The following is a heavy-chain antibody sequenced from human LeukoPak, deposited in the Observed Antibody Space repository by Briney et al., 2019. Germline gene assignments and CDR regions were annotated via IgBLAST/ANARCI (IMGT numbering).Heavy chain of an antibody. CDR1: GFTFSSYG. D-gene: IGHD6-13*01. J-gene: IGHJ3*02. CDR2: ISYDGSNK. V-gene: IGHV3-30*18. Sequence: GGSLRLSCAASGFTFSSYGMHWVRQAPGKGLEWVAVISYDGSNKYYADSVKGRFTISRDNSKNTLYLQMNSLRAEDTAVYYCAKGMGRARAIAAGDAFDIWGQGTMVTVSS. CDR3: AKGMGRARAIAAGDAFDI.